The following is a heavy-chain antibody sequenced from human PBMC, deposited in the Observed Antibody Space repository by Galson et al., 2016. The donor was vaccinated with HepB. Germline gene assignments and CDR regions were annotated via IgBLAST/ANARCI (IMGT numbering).Heavy chain of an antibody. CDR1: GYTFKTYA. CDR2: IIPKFGTV. J-gene: IGHJ4*02. Sequence: SVKVSCKASGYTFKTYAITWVRQAPGQGLEWMGGIIPKFGTVNYAQKFRGRVTITADESTNAAYMELSSLRSDDTAVYYCASGGVEAANYFWGQGTLVTVSS. V-gene: IGHV1-69*13. D-gene: IGHD2-15*01. CDR3: ASGGVEAANYF.